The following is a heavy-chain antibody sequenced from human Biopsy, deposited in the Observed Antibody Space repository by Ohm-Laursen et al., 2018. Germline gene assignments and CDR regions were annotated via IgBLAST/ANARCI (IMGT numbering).Heavy chain of an antibody. J-gene: IGHJ2*01. CDR3: ARDRGYYSDRTVPRYFDL. D-gene: IGHD3-22*01. CDR2: VYYTGST. Sequence: SDTLSLTCTVSGDSISSYYWSWIRQPPGKGLQWIGNVYYTGSTDYNPSLQSRVTISVDTSKNHFSLRLRSVTPADTAIYYCARDRGYYSDRTVPRYFDLWGRGTLVTVSS. V-gene: IGHV4-59*01. CDR1: GDSISSYY.